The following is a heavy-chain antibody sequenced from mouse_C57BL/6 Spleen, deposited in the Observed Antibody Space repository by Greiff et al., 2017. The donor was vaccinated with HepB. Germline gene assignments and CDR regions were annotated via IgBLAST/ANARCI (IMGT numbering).Heavy chain of an antibody. D-gene: IGHD2-4*01. J-gene: IGHJ3*01. CDR2: ISYDGSN. CDR3: ARGGSYDYDGWFAY. V-gene: IGHV3-6*01. CDR1: GYSITSGYY. Sequence: EVQLQESGPGLVKPSQSLSLTCSVTGYSITSGYYWNWIRQFPGNKLEWMGYISYDGSNNYNPSLKNRISITRDTSKNQFFLKLNSVTTEDTATYYCARGGSYDYDGWFAYWGQGTLVTVSA.